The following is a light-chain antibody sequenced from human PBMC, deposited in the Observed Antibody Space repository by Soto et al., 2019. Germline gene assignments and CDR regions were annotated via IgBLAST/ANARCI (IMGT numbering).Light chain of an antibody. CDR1: QNLSRN. V-gene: IGKV3-15*01. J-gene: IGKJ2*01. CDR3: QQYDKWPHT. Sequence: EVVMTQSPVTLSVSPGERATLSCRASQNLSRNLAWYQQQPGQAPSLLIFYASTRATGIPARFSGSGSGTDFTLTISSLQSEDFAVYFCQQYDKWPHTFGQGTKLEIK. CDR2: YAS.